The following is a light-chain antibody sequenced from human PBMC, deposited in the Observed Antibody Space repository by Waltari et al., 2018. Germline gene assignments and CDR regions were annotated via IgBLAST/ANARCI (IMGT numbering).Light chain of an antibody. CDR1: QIISNNY. Sequence: EIVLTQSPGTLSLSPGERAAPPCRASQIISNNYLAWYQQKPGQAPRRLIYHASTRAAGIPDRFSASGSGTDFTLTISRLEPEDFAVYYCQQYGGSPPVTFGPGTKVVVK. V-gene: IGKV3-20*01. CDR2: HAS. J-gene: IGKJ3*01. CDR3: QQYGGSPPVT.